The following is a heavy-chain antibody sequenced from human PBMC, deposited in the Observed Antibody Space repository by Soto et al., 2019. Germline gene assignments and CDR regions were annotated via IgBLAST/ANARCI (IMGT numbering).Heavy chain of an antibody. Sequence: PGGSLRLSCAASGFTFSSYAMHWVRQAPGKGLEWVAVISYDGNNKYYADSVEGRFTISRDNSKNTVYLQMNSLRLEDTAVYYCARGPSYSDSYFDHWGQGTLVTVSS. CDR3: ARGPSYSDSYFDH. J-gene: IGHJ4*02. V-gene: IGHV3-30*04. D-gene: IGHD4-17*01. CDR1: GFTFSSYA. CDR2: ISYDGNNK.